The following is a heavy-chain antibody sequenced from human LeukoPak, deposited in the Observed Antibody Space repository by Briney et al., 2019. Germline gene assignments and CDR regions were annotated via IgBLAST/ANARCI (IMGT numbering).Heavy chain of an antibody. D-gene: IGHD1-26*01. V-gene: IGHV4-39*07. Sequence: SQTLSLTCTVSGGSISSGSYYWGWIRQPPGKGLEWIGSIYYSGSTYYNPSLKSRVTISVDTSKNQFSLKLSSVTAADTAVYYCARDLGGSSLTLDYYYGMDVWGQGTTVTVSS. CDR1: GGSISSGSYY. CDR3: ARDLGGSSLTLDYYYGMDV. CDR2: IYYSGST. J-gene: IGHJ6*02.